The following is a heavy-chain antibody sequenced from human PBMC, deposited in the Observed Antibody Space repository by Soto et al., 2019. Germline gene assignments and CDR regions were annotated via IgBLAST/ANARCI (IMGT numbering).Heavy chain of an antibody. CDR3: SSRITDAPT. D-gene: IGHD2-2*01. CDR1: GGSISSGW. V-gene: IGHV4-4*02. Sequence: QVQLQESGPGLVKPSGTLSLTCAVSGGSISSGWWTWVRQPPGKGLEWIGEILYSGRTNYNSSLNSRVTISIDKSQKQFSLNLSSVTAADTAVYYCSSRITDAPTWGQGTLVTVSS. J-gene: IGHJ5*02. CDR2: ILYSGRT.